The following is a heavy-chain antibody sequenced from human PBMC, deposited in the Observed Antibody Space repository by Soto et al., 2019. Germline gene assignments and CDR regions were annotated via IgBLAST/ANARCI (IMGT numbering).Heavy chain of an antibody. V-gene: IGHV4-4*02. CDR2: IYHSGST. CDR1: GGSISSSNW. D-gene: IGHD5-12*01. Sequence: PSETLSLTCAVSGGSISSSNWWSWVRQPPGKGLEWIGEIYHSGSTNYNPSLKSRVTISVDKSKNQFSLKLSSVTAADTAVYYCARRTLAEMAYYGMDVWGQGTTVTVSS. J-gene: IGHJ6*02. CDR3: ARRTLAEMAYYGMDV.